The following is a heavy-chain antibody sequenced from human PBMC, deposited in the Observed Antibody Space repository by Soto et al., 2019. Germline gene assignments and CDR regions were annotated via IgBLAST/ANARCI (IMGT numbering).Heavy chain of an antibody. J-gene: IGHJ2*01. V-gene: IGHV3-48*03. CDR3: ARSNWYFDL. Sequence: GGSLRLSCAASGFTFSSYEMNWVRQAPGKGLEWVSYISSSGSTIYYADSVKGRFTISRDNAKNSLYLQMNSLRAEDTAVYYCARSNWYFDLWGRGTLVTVSS. CDR2: ISSSGSTI. CDR1: GFTFSSYE.